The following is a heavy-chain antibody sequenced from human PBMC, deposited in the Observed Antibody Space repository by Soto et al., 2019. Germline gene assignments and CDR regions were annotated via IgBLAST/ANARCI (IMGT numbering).Heavy chain of an antibody. V-gene: IGHV3-13*01. D-gene: IGHD2-15*01. J-gene: IGHJ5*02. CDR1: GFTFSSYD. CDR2: IGTAGDT. Sequence: VGSLRLSCAASGFTFSSYDMHWVRQATGKGLEWVSAIGTAGDTYYPGSVKGRFTISRENAKNSLYLQMNSLRAGDTAVYYCARGSYCSGGSCYPHSGFRFDPWGQGTLVTVSS. CDR3: ARGSYCSGGSCYPHSGFRFDP.